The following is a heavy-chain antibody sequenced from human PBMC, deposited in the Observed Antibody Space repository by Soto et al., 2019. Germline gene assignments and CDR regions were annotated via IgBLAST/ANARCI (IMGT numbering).Heavy chain of an antibody. CDR3: ATSFGSGSRAFDY. CDR2: FNPILSFS. J-gene: IGHJ4*02. V-gene: IGHV1-69*02. CDR1: GDTFNFYT. D-gene: IGHD3-10*01. Sequence: QVQLVQSGAEVKKPGSSVKVSCKASGDTFNFYTINWVRQAPGLGLEWMGRFNPILSFSNSALKFQGRVTLTADKSTGTAYVVLSSLKSEDTAIYSCATSFGSGSRAFDYWGQGALVTVSS.